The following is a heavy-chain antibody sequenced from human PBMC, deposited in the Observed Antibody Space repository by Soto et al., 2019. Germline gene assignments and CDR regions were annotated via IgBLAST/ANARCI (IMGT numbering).Heavy chain of an antibody. V-gene: IGHV4-31*03. CDR1: GGSISSGGYY. CDR2: NYYSGIT. J-gene: IGHJ6*02. D-gene: IGHD6-6*01. CDR3: ARGPSIAGLYSGMDV. Sequence: QVQLQESGPGLVKPSQTLSLTCTVSGGSISSGGYYWTWIRQHPGKGLEWIGYNYYSGITYYNPSLKSRVTISLDTSKNQFSLTLSSVTAADTAVYYCARGPSIAGLYSGMDVWGQGTTVTVSS.